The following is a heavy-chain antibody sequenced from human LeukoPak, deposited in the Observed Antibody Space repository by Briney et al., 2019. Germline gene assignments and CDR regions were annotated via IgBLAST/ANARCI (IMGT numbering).Heavy chain of an antibody. V-gene: IGHV3-23*01. Sequence: GGSLRLSCAASGFTFSSYAMSWLRQAPGKGLEWFSAISGSGGSTYYADSVKGWFTISRDNSKNTLYLQMNSLRAEDTAVYYCAKVPAPCDFWSGYPDAFDIWGQGTMVTVSS. D-gene: IGHD3-3*01. CDR2: ISGSGGST. CDR1: GFTFSSYA. J-gene: IGHJ3*02. CDR3: AKVPAPCDFWSGYPDAFDI.